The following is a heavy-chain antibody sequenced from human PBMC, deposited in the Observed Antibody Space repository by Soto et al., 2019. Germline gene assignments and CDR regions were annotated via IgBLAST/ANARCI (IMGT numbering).Heavy chain of an antibody. CDR2: IFYSGST. D-gene: IGHD1-1*01. Sequence: PSETLSLTCTVSSGSISSTIYSWDWIRQPPGKGLEWIGSIFYSGSTYYNPSLKSRVTISVDTSKNQFSLTLTSVTAADTAVYYCARRGLLELTTHFDYWGQGALVTVSS. CDR3: ARRGLLELTTHFDY. J-gene: IGHJ4*02. CDR1: SGSISSTIYS. V-gene: IGHV4-39*01.